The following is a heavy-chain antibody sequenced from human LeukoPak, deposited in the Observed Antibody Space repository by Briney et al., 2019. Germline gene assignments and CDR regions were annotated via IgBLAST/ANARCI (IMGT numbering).Heavy chain of an antibody. Sequence: GGSLRLSCAASGFTFSSYGMHWVRQAPGKGLEWVAVISYDGSNKYYADSVKGRFTISRDNSKNTLYLQMNSLRAEDTAVYYCALTGDMAFDIWGQGTMVTVSS. CDR2: ISYDGSNK. D-gene: IGHD7-27*01. CDR3: ALTGDMAFDI. V-gene: IGHV3-30*03. J-gene: IGHJ3*02. CDR1: GFTFSSYG.